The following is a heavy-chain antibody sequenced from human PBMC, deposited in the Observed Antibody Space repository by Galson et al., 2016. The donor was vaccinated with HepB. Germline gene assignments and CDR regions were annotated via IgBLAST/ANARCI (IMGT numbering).Heavy chain of an antibody. CDR1: GDSVSSNSAA. V-gene: IGHV6-1*01. CDR2: TYYRSKWYY. J-gene: IGHJ4*02. Sequence: CAISGDSVSSNSAAWNWIRQSPSRGLEWLGRTYYRSKWYYDYAVPVKSRITINPDTSKNQFSLHLNSVTPEDTAVYYCARALGGAYGTGRSLDYWGQGTLVTVSS. D-gene: IGHD1-1*01. CDR3: ARALGGAYGTGRSLDY.